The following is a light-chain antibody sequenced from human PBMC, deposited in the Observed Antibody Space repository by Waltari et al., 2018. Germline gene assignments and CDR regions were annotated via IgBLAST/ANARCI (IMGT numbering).Light chain of an antibody. CDR1: SSDVGYYNY. CDR3: CSYAGSYLRV. V-gene: IGLV2-11*01. J-gene: IGLJ2*01. CDR2: DVN. Sequence: QSALTQPRSVSGSPGQSVTISCTVPSSDVGYYNYVSWYQQHPGKAPKLMIYDVNERTSGVPDRFSGSKSGTKAALTISGLQADEEADYYCCSYAGSYLRVFGGGTKLTVL.